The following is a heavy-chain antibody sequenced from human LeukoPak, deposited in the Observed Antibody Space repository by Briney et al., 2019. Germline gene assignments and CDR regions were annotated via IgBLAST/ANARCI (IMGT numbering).Heavy chain of an antibody. J-gene: IGHJ4*02. CDR1: GFTLRSYS. Sequence: PGGSLRLSCAASGFTLRSYSMNWVRQAPGKGLEWVSSISTNIYYGDSVKGRFTISRDNARNSLYLQMNSLRPDDTAVYYCARRGSGSSYGYWGQGTLVTVSS. D-gene: IGHD3-10*01. CDR2: ISTNI. V-gene: IGHV3-21*04. CDR3: ARRGSGSSYGY.